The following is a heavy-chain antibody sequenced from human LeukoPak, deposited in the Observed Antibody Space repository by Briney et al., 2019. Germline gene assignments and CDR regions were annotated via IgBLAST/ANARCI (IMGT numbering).Heavy chain of an antibody. Sequence: GGSLRLSCAASGFTFSNYWMHWVRQAPGKGLVWVSGINSDGSSTSYADSVKGRFTISRDNAKNTLYLQMNSLRAEDTAVYYCAKDRYYYDSSGYAEYFQHWGQGTLVTVSS. CDR3: AKDRYYYDSSGYAEYFQH. V-gene: IGHV3-74*01. D-gene: IGHD3-22*01. J-gene: IGHJ1*01. CDR1: GFTFSNYW. CDR2: INSDGSST.